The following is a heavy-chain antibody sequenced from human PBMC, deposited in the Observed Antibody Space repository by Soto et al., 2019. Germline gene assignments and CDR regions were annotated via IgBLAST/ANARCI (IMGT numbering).Heavy chain of an antibody. CDR3: AREDASVDQPVDY. V-gene: IGHV1-69*01. CDR1: GCTFTSYA. CDR2: IITIFGNA. D-gene: IGHD2-8*01. Sequence: SVEVSCKDSGCTFTSYAFSWARHAPVQGLEWMGWIITIFGNANYAQKFQGRVTITADASTSTAYMELSSLRSEDTSVYYCAREDASVDQPVDYWGQGTLVTVSS. J-gene: IGHJ4*02.